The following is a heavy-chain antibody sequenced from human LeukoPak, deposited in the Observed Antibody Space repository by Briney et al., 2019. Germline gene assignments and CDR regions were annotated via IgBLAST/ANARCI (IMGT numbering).Heavy chain of an antibody. Sequence: SETLSLTCTVSGGSISSYYWSWIRQPPGKGLEWIGYIYYSGSTNYNPSLKGRVTISVDTSKNQFSLKLSCVTAAETNVYYCANLTTGWYLDVWGRGTLVTVSS. CDR2: IYYSGST. CDR1: GGSISSYY. J-gene: IGHJ2*01. V-gene: IGHV4-59*01. D-gene: IGHD1-1*01. CDR3: ANLTTGWYLDV.